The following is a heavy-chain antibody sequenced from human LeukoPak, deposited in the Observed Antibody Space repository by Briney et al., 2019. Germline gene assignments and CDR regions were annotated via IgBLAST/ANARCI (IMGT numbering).Heavy chain of an antibody. CDR2: INHSGST. Sequence: PSETLSLTCAVYGGSFSGYYWSWIRQPTGKGLEWIGEINHSGSTNYNPSLKSRVTISVDTSKNQFSLKLSSVTAADTAVYYCARGRGIAARPWIDYWGQGTLVTVSS. J-gene: IGHJ4*02. CDR3: ARGRGIAARPWIDY. CDR1: GGSFSGYY. V-gene: IGHV4-34*01. D-gene: IGHD6-6*01.